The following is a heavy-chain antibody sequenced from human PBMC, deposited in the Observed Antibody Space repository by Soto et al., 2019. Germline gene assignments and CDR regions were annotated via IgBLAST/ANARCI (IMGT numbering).Heavy chain of an antibody. Sequence: SETLSLTCTVSGASISTNHHNWAWVRQPPGKELEWMGNIHYRGDTYFNPSLGSRLSMSVDTSKNQFSLKLTSVTAADTAVYYCARLPTGYPNWFDPWGQGTLVTVSS. CDR1: GASISTNHHN. CDR3: ARLPTGYPNWFDP. D-gene: IGHD3-9*01. V-gene: IGHV4-39*01. CDR2: IHYRGDT. J-gene: IGHJ5*02.